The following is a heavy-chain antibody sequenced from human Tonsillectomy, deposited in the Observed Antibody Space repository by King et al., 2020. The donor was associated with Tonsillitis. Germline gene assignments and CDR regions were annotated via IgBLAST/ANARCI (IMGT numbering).Heavy chain of an antibody. CDR2: INPNSGGT. CDR1: GYTFTGDY. CDR3: ARTMVRSGGVDP. Sequence: QLVQSGAEVRKPGASVKVSCKASGYTFTGDYIHWVRQAPGQGLEWVGWINPNSGGTNYAQKFQGRVTMTRDTSISTAYMELSRLRSDDTAVYYCARTMVRSGGVDPWGQGTLVTVSS. V-gene: IGHV1-2*02. J-gene: IGHJ5*02. D-gene: IGHD3-10*01.